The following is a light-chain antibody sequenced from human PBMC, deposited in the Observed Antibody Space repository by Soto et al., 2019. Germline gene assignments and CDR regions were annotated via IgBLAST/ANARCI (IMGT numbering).Light chain of an antibody. CDR2: AAS. J-gene: IGKJ4*01. Sequence: DIQMTHSPSSLSASVADRVTSTCRASDNLNNFLSWYQHKPGKAPKLLIYAASSLQSGVASRFRGSGSATDFTLTISSLQPEDVATYYGQQANSFPLTVGGGTKVDNK. V-gene: IGKV1-39*01. CDR1: DNLNNF. CDR3: QQANSFPLT.